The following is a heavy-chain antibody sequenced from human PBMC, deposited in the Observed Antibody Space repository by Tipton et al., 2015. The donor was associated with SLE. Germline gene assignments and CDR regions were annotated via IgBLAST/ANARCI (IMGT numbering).Heavy chain of an antibody. CDR2: ISAYNGNT. CDR1: GYTFTSYG. Sequence: QVQLVQSGAEVKKPGASVKVSCKASGYTFTSYGISWERQAPGQGLEWMGWISAYNGNTNYAQKLQGRVTMTTDTSTSTAYMELRSLRSDDTAVYYCASPGYCSSTSCYTRCAFDLWGQGTMVTVSS. V-gene: IGHV1-18*01. CDR3: ASPGYCSSTSCYTRCAFDL. J-gene: IGHJ3*01. D-gene: IGHD2-2*02.